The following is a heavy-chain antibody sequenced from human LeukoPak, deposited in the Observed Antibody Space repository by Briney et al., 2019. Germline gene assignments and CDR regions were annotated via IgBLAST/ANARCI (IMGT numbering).Heavy chain of an antibody. V-gene: IGHV3-74*03. J-gene: IGHJ4*02. CDR1: GFTFSTYW. CDR3: ARASTTVPNLLDN. Sequence: GGSLRLSCVASGFTFSTYWMHWVRHAPGKGLLLVSRLSGDGSSTKYADSLKGRFTISRDNAKNTLYLQMSSLRAEDTAVYFCARASTTVPNLLDNWGQGTLVTVSS. CDR2: LSGDGSST. D-gene: IGHD4-17*01.